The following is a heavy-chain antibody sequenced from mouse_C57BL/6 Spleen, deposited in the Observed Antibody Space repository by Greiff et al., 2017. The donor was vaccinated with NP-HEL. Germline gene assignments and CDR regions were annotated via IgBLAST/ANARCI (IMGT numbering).Heavy chain of an antibody. CDR1: GYTFTSYW. CDR2: IDPSDSYT. J-gene: IGHJ2*01. D-gene: IGHD1-1*01. CDR3: ARLTTVVGAFDY. Sequence: QVQLQQSGAELVMPGASVKLSCKASGYTFTSYWMHWVKQRPGQGLEWIGEIDPSDSYTNYNQKFKGKSTLTVDKSSSTAYMQLSSLTSEDSAVYYCARLTTVVGAFDYWGQGTTLTVSS. V-gene: IGHV1-69*01.